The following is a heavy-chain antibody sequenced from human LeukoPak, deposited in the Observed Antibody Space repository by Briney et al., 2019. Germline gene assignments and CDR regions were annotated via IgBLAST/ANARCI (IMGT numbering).Heavy chain of an antibody. J-gene: IGHJ4*02. CDR2: INHSGST. Sequence: PSETLSLTCAVYGGSFSGYYWSWIRQPPGKGLEWIGEINHSGSTNYNPSLKSRVTISVDTSKNQFSLKLSSVTAADTAVYYCARGPGGSGYYYFDYWGQGTLVTVSS. D-gene: IGHD3-22*01. CDR1: GGSFSGYY. V-gene: IGHV4-34*01. CDR3: ARGPGGSGYYYFDY.